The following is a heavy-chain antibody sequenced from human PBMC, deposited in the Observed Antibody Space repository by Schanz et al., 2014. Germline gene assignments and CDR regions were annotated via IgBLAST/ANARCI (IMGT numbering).Heavy chain of an antibody. CDR2: INGDGSNT. V-gene: IGHV3-23*01. CDR3: AKDLGVDCGDGCFNWYFDL. D-gene: IGHD2-21*02. J-gene: IGHJ2*01. CDR1: GFTFSSYA. Sequence: EVQLLESGGGLVQPGGSLRLSCAASGFTFSSYAMSWVRQAPGKGLEWVSRINGDGSNTNYADSVKGRFTISRDNSRSTMYLQMNSLRAEDTAVYFCAKDLGVDCGDGCFNWYFDLWGRGTLVTVSS.